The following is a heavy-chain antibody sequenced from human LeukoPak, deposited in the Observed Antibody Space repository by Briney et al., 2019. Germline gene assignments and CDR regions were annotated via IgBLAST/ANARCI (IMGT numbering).Heavy chain of an antibody. D-gene: IGHD2-15*01. CDR1: GFTFTTYS. V-gene: IGHV3-23*01. CDR2: ISGSGGST. J-gene: IGHJ4*02. Sequence: GGSLRLSCEASGFTFTTYSMTWVRQAPGKGLEWVSAISGSGGSTYYADSMKGRFTISRDNSKNTLYLQMNSLRAEDTAVYYCAKTLGYCSGGSCYSGVIDYWGQGTLVTVSS. CDR3: AKTLGYCSGGSCYSGVIDY.